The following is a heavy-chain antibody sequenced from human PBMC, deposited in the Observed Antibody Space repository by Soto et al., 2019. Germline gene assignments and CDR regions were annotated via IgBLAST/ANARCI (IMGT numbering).Heavy chain of an antibody. CDR2: IYYSGST. J-gene: IGHJ4*02. Sequence: SETLSLTCTVSGGSISSGGYYWSWIRQHPGKGLEWIGYIYYSGSTYYNPSLKSRVTISVDTSKNQFSLKLSSVTAADTAVYYCARDAPGRYARSKYDVDSWGQGTLFT. V-gene: IGHV4-31*03. CDR1: GGSISSGGYY. CDR3: ARDAPGRYARSKYDVDS. D-gene: IGHD2-8*01.